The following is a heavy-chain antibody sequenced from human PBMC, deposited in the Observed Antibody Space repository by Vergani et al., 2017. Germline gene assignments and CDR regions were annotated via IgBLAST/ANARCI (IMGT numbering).Heavy chain of an antibody. CDR3: ANLVFDY. CDR2: VDPEDGET. D-gene: IGHD1-14*01. V-gene: IGHV1-69-2*01. CDR1: GYTFTDHY. Sequence: EVQLVQSGAEVKKPGATMKISCKVSGYTFTDHYMHWVKQAPGKGLEWMGLVDPEDGETIYAEKFKGRVTIAADTSTDTAHLELSSLRSEDTAVYYCANLVFDYWGQGTLVTVSS. J-gene: IGHJ4*02.